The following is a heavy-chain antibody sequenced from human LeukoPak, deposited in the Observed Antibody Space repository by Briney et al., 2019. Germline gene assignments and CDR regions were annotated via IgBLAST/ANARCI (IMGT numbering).Heavy chain of an antibody. Sequence: SETLSLTCTVSGGSISSYYWSWIRQPAGEGLEWIGRIYTSGSTNYNPSLKSRVTMSVDTSKNQFSLKLSSVTAADTAVYYCARGHSYYDFWSGYYTGADAFDIWGQGTMVTVSS. CDR3: ARGHSYYDFWSGYYTGADAFDI. J-gene: IGHJ3*02. D-gene: IGHD3-3*01. V-gene: IGHV4-4*07. CDR1: GGSISSYY. CDR2: IYTSGST.